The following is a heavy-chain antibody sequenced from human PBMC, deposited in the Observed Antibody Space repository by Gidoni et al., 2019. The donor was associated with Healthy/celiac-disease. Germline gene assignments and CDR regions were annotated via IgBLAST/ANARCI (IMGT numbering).Heavy chain of an antibody. J-gene: IGHJ6*02. CDR3: SRFLGYCSSTTCPTNYYYGLDV. CDR2: IESKAYGGTT. Sequence: EVQLVESGGGWVKQGRSLRLSWKASGSTVGDDATSWARQAPGKGLEWVGFIESKAYGGTTEYAASVKGRFTISRDDSKIIAYLQMNNLNTEDTAMYYCSRFLGYCSSTTCPTNYYYGLDVWGQGTTVTVSS. CDR1: GSTVGDDA. V-gene: IGHV3-49*04. D-gene: IGHD2-2*01.